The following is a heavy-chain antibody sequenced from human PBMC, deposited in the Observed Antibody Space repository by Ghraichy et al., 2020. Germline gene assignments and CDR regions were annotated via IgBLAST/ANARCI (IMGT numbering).Heavy chain of an antibody. D-gene: IGHD2-15*01. CDR3: AKRIGFCSGGSCEGFDY. J-gene: IGHJ4*02. V-gene: IGHV3-30*18. CDR1: GFTFSIYG. CDR2: ISHDGTNY. Sequence: GESLNISCAASGFTFSIYGMHWVRQAPGKGLEWVSVISHDGTNYYYADSVKGRFTNSRDNSKNTLFLQMNSLRGEDTAVYYCAKRIGFCSGGSCEGFDYWGQGTLVTVSS.